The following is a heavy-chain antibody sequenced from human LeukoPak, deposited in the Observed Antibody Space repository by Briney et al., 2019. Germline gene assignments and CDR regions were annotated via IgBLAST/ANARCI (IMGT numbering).Heavy chain of an antibody. J-gene: IGHJ5*02. CDR3: ARIITMVRGVIEYNWFDP. D-gene: IGHD3-10*01. CDR2: IYYSGST. CDR1: GGSISSHY. Sequence: SETLSLTCTVSGGSISSHYWSWIRQPPGKGLEWIGYIYYSGSTNYNPSLKSRVTISVDTSKNQFSLKLSSVTAADTAVYYCARIITMVRGVIEYNWFDPWGQGTLVTVSS. V-gene: IGHV4-59*08.